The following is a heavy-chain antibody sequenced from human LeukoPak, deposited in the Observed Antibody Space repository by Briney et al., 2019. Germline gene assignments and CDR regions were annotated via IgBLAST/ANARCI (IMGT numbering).Heavy chain of an antibody. D-gene: IGHD2-2*01. CDR2: VSGDGGRT. J-gene: IGHJ1*01. CDR1: GFTFDEFA. CDR3: ARDRMSRAPTHFHH. Sequence: GGSLRLSGAASGFTFDEFAMHWVRQAPGKGLEWVSFVSGDGGRTDYADSVKGRFTISRDNSKNSLYLQMNSLTAEDTAFYFCARDRMSRAPTHFHHWGQGTLVTVSA. V-gene: IGHV3-43*02.